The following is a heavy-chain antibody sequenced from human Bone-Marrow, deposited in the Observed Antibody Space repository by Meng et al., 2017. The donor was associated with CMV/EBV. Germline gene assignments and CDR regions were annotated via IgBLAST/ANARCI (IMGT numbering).Heavy chain of an antibody. CDR3: ARSHCSSVNCYTYYFDY. V-gene: IGHV4-34*01. CDR2: INHTGSN. D-gene: IGHD2-2*02. J-gene: IGHJ4*02. Sequence: GGYFRDSDWNWISKPPGKGREWNGEINHTGSNNYNPSLKSRVTISVDTSKNQFSLKLRSVTAADTAVYYCARSHCSSVNCYTYYFDYWGQGTLVTVSS. CDR1: GGYFRDSD.